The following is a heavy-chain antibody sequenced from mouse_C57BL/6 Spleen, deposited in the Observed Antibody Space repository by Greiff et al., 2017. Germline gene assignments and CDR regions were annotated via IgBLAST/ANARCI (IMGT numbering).Heavy chain of an antibody. Sequence: QVQLKQSGPELVKPGASVKISCKASGYAFSSSWMNWVKQRPGKGLEWIGRIYPGDGDTNYNGKFKGKATLTADKSSSTAYMQLSSLTSEDSAVYFCAAYYSNYVNAMDYWGQGTSVTVSS. V-gene: IGHV1-82*01. CDR2: IYPGDGDT. J-gene: IGHJ4*01. D-gene: IGHD2-5*01. CDR3: AAYYSNYVNAMDY. CDR1: GYAFSSSW.